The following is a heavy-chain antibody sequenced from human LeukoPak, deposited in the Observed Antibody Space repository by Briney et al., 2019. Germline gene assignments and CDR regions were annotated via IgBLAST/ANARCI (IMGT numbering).Heavy chain of an antibody. D-gene: IGHD4/OR15-4a*01. Sequence: ASVKVSCKASGYTFTGYYMHWVRQAPGQGLEWMGWINPNSGGTNYAQKFQGRVTMTRDTSISTAYMELSRLTSDDTAVYYCAREDYGDVGAFDIWGQGTMVTVSS. CDR2: INPNSGGT. V-gene: IGHV1-2*02. J-gene: IGHJ3*02. CDR3: AREDYGDVGAFDI. CDR1: GYTFTGYY.